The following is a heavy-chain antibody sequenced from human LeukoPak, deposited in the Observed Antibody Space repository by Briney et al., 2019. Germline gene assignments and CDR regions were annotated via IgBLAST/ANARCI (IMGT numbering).Heavy chain of an antibody. Sequence: ASVKVSCKASGYTFTSYGIRWVRHAPGQGLEWMGWISAYNGNTNYAQKLQGRVTMTTDTSTSTAYMELRSLRSDDTAVYYCARSYYDFWSGYEDFDYWGQGTLVTVSS. J-gene: IGHJ4*02. CDR2: ISAYNGNT. D-gene: IGHD3-3*01. CDR3: ARSYYDFWSGYEDFDY. CDR1: GYTFTSYG. V-gene: IGHV1-18*01.